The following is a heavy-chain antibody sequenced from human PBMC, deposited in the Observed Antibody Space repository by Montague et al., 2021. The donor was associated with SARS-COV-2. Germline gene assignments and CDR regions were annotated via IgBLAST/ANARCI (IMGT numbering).Heavy chain of an antibody. J-gene: IGHJ5*02. CDR1: GFTFSAYT. CDR2: ISHDGSNK. V-gene: IGHV3-30*04. CDR3: ARERAITMVRGVIRSTKWFDP. D-gene: IGHD3-10*01. Sequence: SLRLSCAASGFTFSAYTIHWVRQAPGKGLEWVALISHDGSNKYYADSVKGRFTISRDNSKNTLYVQMNSLRAEDTAVYYCARERAITMVRGVIRSTKWFDPWGQGTLVTVSP.